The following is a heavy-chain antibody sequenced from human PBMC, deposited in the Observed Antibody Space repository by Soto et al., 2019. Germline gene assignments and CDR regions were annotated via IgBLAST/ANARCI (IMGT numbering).Heavy chain of an antibody. D-gene: IGHD3-16*01. V-gene: IGHV1-18*01. Sequence: QVPLVQSGAEVKKPGASVKVSCKASGYTFTSYGISWVRQAPGQGLEWMGWISAYNGNTNYAEKLQGRVTMTTDTYTSRAYMGLRSVWSVDTAVYYCAGCPDCIGVVWYFDYWGQGTLVTVSS. CDR1: GYTFTSYG. CDR3: AGCPDCIGVVWYFDY. CDR2: ISAYNGNT. J-gene: IGHJ4*02.